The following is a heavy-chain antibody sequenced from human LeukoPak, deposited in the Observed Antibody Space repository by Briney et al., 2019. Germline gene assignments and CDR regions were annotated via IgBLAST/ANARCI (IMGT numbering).Heavy chain of an antibody. D-gene: IGHD3-10*01. CDR2: ISSSGSTI. CDR3: AKAYYYGSGSSGTKLSFDS. J-gene: IGHJ4*02. V-gene: IGHV3-48*03. Sequence: PGGSQRLSCAASGFTFSSYEMNWVRQAPGKGLEWVSYISSSGSTIYYADSVKGRFTISRDKSKNTLYLQMNSLRAEDTAVYYWAKAYYYGSGSSGTKLSFDSWGQGTLVTVSS. CDR1: GFTFSSYE.